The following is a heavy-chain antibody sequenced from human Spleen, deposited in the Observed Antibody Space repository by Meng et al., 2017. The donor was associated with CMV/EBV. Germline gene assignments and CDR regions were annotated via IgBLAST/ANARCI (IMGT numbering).Heavy chain of an antibody. CDR2: IYTSGST. D-gene: IGHD2-8*01. V-gene: IGHV4-59*10. Sequence: QMQLQQWGAGLLKPAETLSLTWAVYGGSFSGYYWSWIRQPAGKGLEWIGRIYTSGSTNYNPSLKSRVTMSVDTSKNQFSLKLSSVTAADTAVYYCAREGHTNGVKFDYWGQGTLVTVSS. CDR3: AREGHTNGVKFDY. CDR1: GGSFSGYY. J-gene: IGHJ4*02.